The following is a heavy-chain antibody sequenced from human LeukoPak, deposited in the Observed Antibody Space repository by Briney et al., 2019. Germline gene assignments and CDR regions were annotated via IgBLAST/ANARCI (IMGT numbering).Heavy chain of an antibody. CDR1: GYTFTSYG. V-gene: IGHV1-18*01. D-gene: IGHD3-22*01. CDR2: ISAYNGNT. Sequence: ASVKVSCKASGYTFTSYGISWVRQAPGQGLEWMGWISAYNGNTHYAQNLQGRVTMTTDTSTSTAYMELKSLRSDDTAVYYCARGSDSSGYFGGHSDYWGQGTLVTVSS. J-gene: IGHJ4*02. CDR3: ARGSDSSGYFGGHSDY.